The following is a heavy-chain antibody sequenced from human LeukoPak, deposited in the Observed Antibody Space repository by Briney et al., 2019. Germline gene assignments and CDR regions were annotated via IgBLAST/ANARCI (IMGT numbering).Heavy chain of an antibody. Sequence: SGPALVKPTQTLTLTCTFSGFSLSTSGMRVSWIRQPPGKALEWLARIDWDDDKFYITSLKTRLTISKDTSKNQVVLTMTNMDPVDTATYYCARSPSGYGCDYWGQGTLVTVSS. D-gene: IGHD3-10*01. CDR2: IDWDDDK. V-gene: IGHV2-70*04. CDR3: ARSPSGYGCDY. CDR1: GFSLSTSGMR. J-gene: IGHJ4*02.